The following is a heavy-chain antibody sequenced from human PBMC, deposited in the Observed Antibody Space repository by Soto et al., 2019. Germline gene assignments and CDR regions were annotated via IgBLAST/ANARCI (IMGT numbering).Heavy chain of an antibody. CDR3: ARSYYYDRSGYFSGGWFDP. V-gene: IGHV4-30-4*01. Sequence: QVQLQESGPGLVKPSQTLSLTCTVSGGSISSGDYYWSWIRQPPGKGLEWIGYIYYSGSTYYNPSLRGRLTISVDTSHNQFSRNLSSVPAADTAVYYCARSYYYDRSGYFSGGWFDPRGQGTLVTVSS. CDR2: IYYSGST. CDR1: GGSISSGDYY. D-gene: IGHD3-22*01. J-gene: IGHJ5*02.